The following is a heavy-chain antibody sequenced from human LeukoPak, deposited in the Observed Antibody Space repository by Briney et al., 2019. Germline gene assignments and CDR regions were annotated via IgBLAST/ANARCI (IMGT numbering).Heavy chain of an antibody. Sequence: PGGSLRLSCAASGFTFSSYSMNWVRQAPGKGLEWVSSISSSSSYIYYADSVKGRFTISRDNAKNSLYLQMNSLRAEDTAVYYCARDGRTDTAMVYYFDYWGQGTLVTVSS. CDR2: ISSSSSYI. CDR3: ARDGRTDTAMVYYFDY. D-gene: IGHD5-18*01. CDR1: GFTFSSYS. J-gene: IGHJ4*02. V-gene: IGHV3-21*01.